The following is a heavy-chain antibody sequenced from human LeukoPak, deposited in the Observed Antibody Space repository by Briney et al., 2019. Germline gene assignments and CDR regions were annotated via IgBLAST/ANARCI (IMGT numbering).Heavy chain of an antibody. D-gene: IGHD1-26*01. V-gene: IGHV3-30*03. CDR1: GFTFSSYG. Sequence: PGGSLRLSCAASGFTFSSYGMHWVRQAPGKGLEWVAVIAYDGSKTNYADSVKGRFTISRDISKNTLYLQVNSLRAEDTAMYYCARDLSMGGIDFQHWGQGTLVTASS. CDR3: ARDLSMGGIDFQH. CDR2: IAYDGSKT. J-gene: IGHJ1*01.